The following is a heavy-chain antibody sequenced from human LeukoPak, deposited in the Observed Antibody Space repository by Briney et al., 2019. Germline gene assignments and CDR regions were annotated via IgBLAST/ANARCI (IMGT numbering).Heavy chain of an antibody. D-gene: IGHD3-10*01. V-gene: IGHV1-69*13. CDR3: ARGPSITMVGGGQWYYYMDV. CDR1: GGTFSSYA. CDR2: IIPIFGTA. J-gene: IGHJ6*03. Sequence: SVKVSCKASGGTFSSYAISWVRQAPGQRLEWMGGIIPIFGTANYAQKFKGRVTITADESTSTVYMELSSLRSEDTAVYYCARGPSITMVGGGQWYYYMDVWGKGTTVTISS.